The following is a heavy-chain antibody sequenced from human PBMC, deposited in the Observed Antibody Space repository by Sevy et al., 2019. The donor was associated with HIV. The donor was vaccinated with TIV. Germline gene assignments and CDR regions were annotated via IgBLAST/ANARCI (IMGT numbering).Heavy chain of an antibody. CDR3: SRGQGVAGPFDY. CDR2: ISYDGTNK. V-gene: IGHV3-30-3*01. CDR1: GFIFNDFA. Sequence: GGSLRLSCAASGFIFNDFAMHWVRQAPGKGLEWVGAISYDGTNKYYTDSVKGRFTISREYSRDMLFLQMNNLRPADTAVYYCSRGQGVAGPFDYWGQGILVTVSS. J-gene: IGHJ4*02. D-gene: IGHD6-19*01.